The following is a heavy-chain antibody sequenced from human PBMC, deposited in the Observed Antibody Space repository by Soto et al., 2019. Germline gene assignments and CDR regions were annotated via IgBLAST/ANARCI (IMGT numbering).Heavy chain of an antibody. D-gene: IGHD2-15*01. J-gene: IGHJ4*02. Sequence: EVQLLESGGDLVQPGGSLRLSCAASGFTFNNYAMSWVRQAPGKGLEWVSGIGSDGSTYYADSVKGRFAISRDNSKKTLYLQMNSLRADDTAIYYCVPGRQLILDYWGQGTMVTVSS. CDR3: VPGRQLILDY. CDR1: GFTFNNYA. CDR2: IGSDGST. V-gene: IGHV3-23*01.